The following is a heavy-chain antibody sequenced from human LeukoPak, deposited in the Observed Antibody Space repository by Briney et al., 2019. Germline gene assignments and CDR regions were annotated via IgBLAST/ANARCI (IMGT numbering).Heavy chain of an antibody. Sequence: GGSLRLSCAASGFTFSSYWMHWVRQAPGKGLVWVSRINSDGSSTSYADSVKGRFTISRDNAKNALYLQMNSLRAEDTAVYYCGIYSSSSRPGYFDYWGQGTLVTVSS. D-gene: IGHD6-6*01. CDR1: GFTFSSYW. J-gene: IGHJ4*02. V-gene: IGHV3-74*01. CDR3: GIYSSSSRPGYFDY. CDR2: INSDGSST.